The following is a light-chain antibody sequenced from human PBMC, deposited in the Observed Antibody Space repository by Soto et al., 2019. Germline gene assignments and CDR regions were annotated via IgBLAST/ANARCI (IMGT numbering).Light chain of an antibody. Sequence: DLQMTQSPSSLSASVGDGVTITCRASQNIIRYLNWYQQKPGKAPNLLISAASSLQSGVPSRFSGSGSGTLFTLTIRSLQPEDSATYYCQQSNSIPPTFGQGTKVEIE. CDR1: QNIIRY. CDR3: QQSNSIPPT. V-gene: IGKV1-39*01. CDR2: AAS. J-gene: IGKJ1*01.